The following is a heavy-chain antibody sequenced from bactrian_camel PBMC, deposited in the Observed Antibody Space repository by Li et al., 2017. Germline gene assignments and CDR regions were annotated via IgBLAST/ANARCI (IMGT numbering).Heavy chain of an antibody. V-gene: IGHV3S6*01. Sequence: HVQLVESGGGSVQAGGSLRLSCAFDAYTPANVRMGWFRQAPGKGLEWVAGIYNTVSDTFYAKSVKGRFTISRDNAKNTLYLQLNSLTREDTAMYYCTRDRGLAVPAGSFDYWAQGTQVTVS. D-gene: IGHD6*01. CDR1: AYTPANVR. J-gene: IGHJ6*01. CDR3: TRDRGLAVPAGSFDY. CDR2: IYNTVSDT.